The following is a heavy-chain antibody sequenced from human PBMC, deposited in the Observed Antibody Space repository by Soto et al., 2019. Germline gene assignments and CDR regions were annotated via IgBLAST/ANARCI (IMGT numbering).Heavy chain of an antibody. CDR2: ISDNGGTT. J-gene: IGHJ4*02. CDR3: LKGPREHRDLYAY. D-gene: IGHD2-2*01. V-gene: IGHV3-23*01. CDR1: EFTFSNYA. Sequence: GGSLRLSYAASEFTFSNYAMSWVRQAPGKGLEWVSSISDNGGTTYYADSVKGRFTISRDNSKNTLYLQMNSLRAEDTAVYYCLKGPREHRDLYAYRSRGTLVTVSA.